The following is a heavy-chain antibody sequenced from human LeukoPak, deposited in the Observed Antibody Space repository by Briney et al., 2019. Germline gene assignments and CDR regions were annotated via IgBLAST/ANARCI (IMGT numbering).Heavy chain of an antibody. CDR3: ARGHKVRGVPGGDY. V-gene: IGHV3-30*04. D-gene: IGHD2-8*02. J-gene: IGHJ4*02. Sequence: GRSLRLSCAASGFTFSSYAMHWVRQAPGKGLEWVAVISHDGSNKYYADSVKGRFTISRDNSKNTLYLQMNSLRAEDTAVYYCARGHKVRGVPGGDYWGQGTLVTVSS. CDR1: GFTFSSYA. CDR2: ISHDGSNK.